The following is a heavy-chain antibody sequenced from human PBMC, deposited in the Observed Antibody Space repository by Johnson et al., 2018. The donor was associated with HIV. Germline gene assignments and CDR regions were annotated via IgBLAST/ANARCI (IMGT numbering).Heavy chain of an antibody. Sequence: QVQLVESGGGLVKPGGSLRLSCAASGFSFSDYYMSWIRQAPGKGLEWVAFIRYDGSNKYYADSVKGRFTISRDNSKNTLYLQMNSLRAEDTAVYYCAKDLEEGQQWLIGAFDIWGQGTMVTVSS. J-gene: IGHJ3*02. CDR3: AKDLEEGQQWLIGAFDI. CDR2: IRYDGSNK. V-gene: IGHV3-30*02. D-gene: IGHD6-19*01. CDR1: GFSFSDYY.